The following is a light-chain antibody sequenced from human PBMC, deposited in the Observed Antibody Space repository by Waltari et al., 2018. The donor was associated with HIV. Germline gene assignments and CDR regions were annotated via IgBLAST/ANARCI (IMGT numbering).Light chain of an antibody. Sequence: DIQMTQYPSSLSASVGDRVTITCRASQDIGNFLAWYQQKPGNAPRLLISASSTLHSGVASRFSGRGSGTYFTLTISSLQPEDAASYYCQKYSRVPITFGQGTRLEIK. CDR3: QKYSRVPIT. CDR2: ASS. CDR1: QDIGNF. V-gene: IGKV1-27*01. J-gene: IGKJ5*01.